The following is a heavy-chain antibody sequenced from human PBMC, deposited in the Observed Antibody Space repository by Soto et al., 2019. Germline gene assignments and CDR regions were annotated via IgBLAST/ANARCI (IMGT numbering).Heavy chain of an antibody. V-gene: IGHV4-34*01. CDR2: INHSGST. Sequence: QVQLQQWGAGLLKPSETLSLTCGVYGWSFSGYYWSWIRQPPGKGLEWIGAINHSGSTNYNNPSLKSRVTISVDTSKNQFSLKLSSVTAAATAVYYCARQFKGIAMRDYWGQGTLVTVSS. CDR3: ARQFKGIAMRDY. J-gene: IGHJ4*02. CDR1: GWSFSGYY. D-gene: IGHD6-13*01.